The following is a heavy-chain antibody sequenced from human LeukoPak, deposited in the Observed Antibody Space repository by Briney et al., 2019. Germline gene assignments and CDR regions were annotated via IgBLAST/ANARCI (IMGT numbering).Heavy chain of an antibody. CDR3: AKDYLPGGQRAYYFDY. V-gene: IGHV3-9*01. CDR2: ISWNSGSI. CDR1: GFTFSSYA. Sequence: GGSLRLSCAASGFTFSSYAMHWVRQAPGKGLEWVSGISWNSGSIGYADSVKGRFTISRDNAKNSLYLQMNSLRAEDTALYYCAKDYLPGGQRAYYFDYWGQGTLVTVSS. J-gene: IGHJ4*02.